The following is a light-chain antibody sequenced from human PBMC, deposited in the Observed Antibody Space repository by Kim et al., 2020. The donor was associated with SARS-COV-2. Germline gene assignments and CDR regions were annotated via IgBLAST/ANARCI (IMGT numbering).Light chain of an antibody. J-gene: IGKJ4*01. Sequence: ACVGDRVTMTCRESKGIRNYLAWIQQKLGKATQPLIYAASLLESGVSSKFSGSGSGTDFTLTISSLQPEDFATYDCQQYKSYPLTFGGETKVDIK. CDR3: QQYKSYPLT. CDR1: KGIRNY. CDR2: AAS. V-gene: IGKV1-16*02.